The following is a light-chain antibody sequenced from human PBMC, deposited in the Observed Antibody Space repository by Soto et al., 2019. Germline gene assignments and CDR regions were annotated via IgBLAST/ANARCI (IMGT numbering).Light chain of an antibody. Sequence: QSALTQVASVSGSPGQASTISYTGTSSDVGNYDLVSWYQHHPGKAPKLIIYEDRNRPSGVSNRFSGSRSGDTASLTVSGLQDEDEADYYCCAYVGSSIVLFGGGTKLTVL. CDR2: EDR. V-gene: IGLV2-23*01. CDR3: CAYVGSSIVL. J-gene: IGLJ2*01. CDR1: SSDVGNYDL.